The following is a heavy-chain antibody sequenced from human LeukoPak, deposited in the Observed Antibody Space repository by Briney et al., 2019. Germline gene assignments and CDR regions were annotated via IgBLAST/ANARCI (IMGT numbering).Heavy chain of an antibody. CDR1: GFTFSSYA. V-gene: IGHV3-33*08. J-gene: IGHJ5*02. Sequence: GRSLRLSCAASGFTFSSYAMHWDRQAPGKGLEWVAVIWYDGSNKYYADSVKGRFTISRDDSKNTLYLQMNSLRAEDTAVYYCARAEAMDPWGQGTLVTVSS. CDR2: IWYDGSNK. CDR3: ARAEAMDP. D-gene: IGHD5-18*01.